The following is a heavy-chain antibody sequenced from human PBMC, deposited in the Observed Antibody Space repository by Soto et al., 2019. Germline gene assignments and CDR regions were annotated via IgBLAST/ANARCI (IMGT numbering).Heavy chain of an antibody. CDR2: INPNSGGT. CDR1: GYTFTGYY. V-gene: IGHV1-2*04. J-gene: IGHJ4*02. CDR3: ARDRSTGGHPFDY. D-gene: IGHD7-27*01. Sequence: QVQLVQSGAEVKKPGASVKVSCKASGYTFTGYYMHWVRQAPGQGLEWMGWINPNSGGTNYAQKFQGWVTMTGDTSISTAYMELSRLRSDDTAVYYCARDRSTGGHPFDYWGQGTLVTVSS.